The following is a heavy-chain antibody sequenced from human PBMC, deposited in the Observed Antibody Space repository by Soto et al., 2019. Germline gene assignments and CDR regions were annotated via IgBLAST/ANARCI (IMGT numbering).Heavy chain of an antibody. CDR2: TYYSAKWYN. V-gene: IGHV6-1*01. J-gene: IGHJ6*02. Sequence: SRTLSLTCAISGDRVSSNSAACNCIRHSPSTGLEWLGMTYYSAKWYNDYAVSVKSRITINPDRSKNQFSLPLNCVTPEHTAVYSCTSLRTGSYYYAGMDVWGQGTMVTVSS. CDR1: GDRVSSNSAA. CDR3: TSLRTGSYYYAGMDV.